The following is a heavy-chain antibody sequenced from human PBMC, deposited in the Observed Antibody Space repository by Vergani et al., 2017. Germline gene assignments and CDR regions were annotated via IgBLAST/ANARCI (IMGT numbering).Heavy chain of an antibody. CDR3: AKDKDDYGYYYYYXMDV. D-gene: IGHD4-17*01. CDR1: GFTFDDYA. Sequence: EVQLLESGGGLVQPGGSLRLSCAASGFTFDDYAMHWVRHAPGKGLEWVSGISWNSGSIGYADSVKGRFTISRDNAKNSLYLQMNSLRAEDTALYYCAKDKDDYGYYYYYXMDVWGKGTTVTVSS. CDR2: ISWNSGSI. V-gene: IGHV3-9*01. J-gene: IGHJ6*03.